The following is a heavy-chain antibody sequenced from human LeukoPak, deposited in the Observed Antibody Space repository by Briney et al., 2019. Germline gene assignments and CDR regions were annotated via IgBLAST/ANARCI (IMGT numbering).Heavy chain of an antibody. V-gene: IGHV1-18*01. CDR1: GYTFTSFS. Sequence: GASVKVSCKASGYTFTSFSISWVRQAPGRGLEWMGWISTYNGNTHYAQKFQGRVTVTTDTSTSTAYMELRSLRSDDTAVYYCARNPTVNGYDYWGQGTLVTVSS. J-gene: IGHJ4*02. CDR3: ARNPTVNGYDY. CDR2: ISTYNGNT. D-gene: IGHD6-25*01.